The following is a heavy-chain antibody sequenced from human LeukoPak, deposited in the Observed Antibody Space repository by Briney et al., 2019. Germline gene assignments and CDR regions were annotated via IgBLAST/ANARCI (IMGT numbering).Heavy chain of an antibody. CDR2: ISSSGSTI. CDR3: ARGLYCGGDCFYFDY. J-gene: IGHJ4*02. Sequence: GGSLRLSCAASGFTFSDYYMSWIRQARGKGLEWVSYISSSGSTIYYADSVKGRFTISRDNAKNSLYLQMNSLRAEDTAVYYCARGLYCGGDCFYFDYWGQGTLVTVSS. D-gene: IGHD2-21*02. V-gene: IGHV3-11*01. CDR1: GFTFSDYY.